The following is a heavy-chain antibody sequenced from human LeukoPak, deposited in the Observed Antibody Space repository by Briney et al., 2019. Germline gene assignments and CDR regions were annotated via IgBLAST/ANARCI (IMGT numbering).Heavy chain of an antibody. D-gene: IGHD6-13*01. CDR1: GFTFSSYA. Sequence: GASLRLSCAASGFTFSSYAMSWVRQAPGKGLEWVSAISGSGGSTYYADSVKGRFTISRDNSKNTLYLQMNSLRAEDTAVYYCAKYSSSWYVAAFDHWGQGTLVTVSS. CDR2: ISGSGGST. J-gene: IGHJ4*02. CDR3: AKYSSSWYVAAFDH. V-gene: IGHV3-23*01.